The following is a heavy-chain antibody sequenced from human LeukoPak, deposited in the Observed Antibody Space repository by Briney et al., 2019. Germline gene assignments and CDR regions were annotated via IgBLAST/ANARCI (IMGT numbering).Heavy chain of an antibody. J-gene: IGHJ4*02. Sequence: HPGGSLRLSCSASGFTFSSYAMHWVRQAPGKGLEYVSAISSNGCSTYYADSVKGRFTISRDNSKNTLYLQMSSLRAEDTAVYYCVKGAGSRTYYFDYWGQGTLVTVSS. CDR1: GFTFSSYA. CDR2: ISSNGCST. V-gene: IGHV3-64D*06. CDR3: VKGAGSRTYYFDY. D-gene: IGHD3-10*01.